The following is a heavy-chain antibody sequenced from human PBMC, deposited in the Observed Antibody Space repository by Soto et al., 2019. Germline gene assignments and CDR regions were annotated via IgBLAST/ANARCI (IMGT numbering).Heavy chain of an antibody. Sequence: PSETLSLTCTVSGGSITNTSYYWGWIRQPPGKGLEWMGSIYYSGTTYNNPSLKSRVTMSIDTSKSQFSLKLSSVTAADTAVYYCASDRLTNYGEGHLYYFDYWGQGALVTVSS. D-gene: IGHD3-3*01. J-gene: IGHJ4*02. CDR2: IYYSGTT. CDR1: GGSITNTSYY. CDR3: ASDRLTNYGEGHLYYFDY. V-gene: IGHV4-39*01.